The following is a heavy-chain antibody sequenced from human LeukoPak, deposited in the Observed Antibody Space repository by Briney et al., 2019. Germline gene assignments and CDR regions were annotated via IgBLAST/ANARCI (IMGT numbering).Heavy chain of an antibody. Sequence: GGSLRLSCAASGFTFNNYAMNWVRQAPGKGLEWVSVISGPGYTTYYADSVKGRLTISRDNSNNMLYLQLNSLRAEDTAVYYCAKDLSNNYNLFDYWGQGTLVTVSS. V-gene: IGHV3-23*01. CDR1: GFTFNNYA. CDR2: ISGPGYTT. CDR3: AKDLSNNYNLFDY. D-gene: IGHD1-1*01. J-gene: IGHJ4*02.